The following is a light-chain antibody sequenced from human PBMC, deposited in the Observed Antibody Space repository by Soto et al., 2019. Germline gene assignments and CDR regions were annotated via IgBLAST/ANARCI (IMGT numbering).Light chain of an antibody. J-gene: IGKJ1*01. CDR1: QNITKF. Sequence: DIQMTQSPSSLSASVGDRVTVTCRPSQNITKFLNWYQEKPGKAPKVLIYVTSNLHNGGPSRFSGSGSGTEFTLTISKLQPEDFATYYCQQTYSAPGTFGQGTRVEV. CDR2: VTS. V-gene: IGKV1-39*01. CDR3: QQTYSAPGT.